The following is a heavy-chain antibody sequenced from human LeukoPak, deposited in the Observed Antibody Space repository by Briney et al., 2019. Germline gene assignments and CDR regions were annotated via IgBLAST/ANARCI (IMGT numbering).Heavy chain of an antibody. CDR2: ISSSSSYI. V-gene: IGHV3-21*01. CDR1: GFTFSSYS. J-gene: IGHJ4*02. CDR3: ARFPGIAAAAVFFDY. Sequence: GGSLRLSCAASGFTFSSYSMNWVRQAPGKGLEWVSSISSSSSYIYYADSVKGRFTISRDNAKNSLYLQMNSLRAEDTAVYYCARFPGIAAAAVFFDYWGQGILVTVSS. D-gene: IGHD6-13*01.